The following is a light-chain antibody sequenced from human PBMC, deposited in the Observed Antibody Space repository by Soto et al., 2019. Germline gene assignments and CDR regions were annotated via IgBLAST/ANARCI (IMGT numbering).Light chain of an antibody. V-gene: IGKV1-39*01. CDR1: QTIDRY. CDR3: QQSYNSPFN. CDR2: AAS. Sequence: IHMPQPAPSLSASVWXTVAXTCRASQTIDRYLNWCQQKSGQAPKLLMHAASTLLSGVPSRFSASGSGTDFTLTISSLQPEDYASYYCQQSYNSPFNFGPGTKVDIK. J-gene: IGKJ3*01.